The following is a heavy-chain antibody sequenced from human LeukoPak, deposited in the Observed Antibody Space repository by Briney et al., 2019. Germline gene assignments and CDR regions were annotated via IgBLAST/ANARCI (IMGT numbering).Heavy chain of an antibody. CDR3: ARGPSSGWYFVDFDY. V-gene: IGHV4-34*01. CDR2: INHSGST. J-gene: IGHJ4*02. CDR1: GGFFSGYY. D-gene: IGHD6-19*01. Sequence: SETLSLTCAVYGGFFSGYYWSWIRQPPGKGLEWIGEINHSGSTNYNPSLKSRVTISVDTSKNQFSLKLSSVTAADTAVYYCARGPSSGWYFVDFDYWGQGTLVTVSS.